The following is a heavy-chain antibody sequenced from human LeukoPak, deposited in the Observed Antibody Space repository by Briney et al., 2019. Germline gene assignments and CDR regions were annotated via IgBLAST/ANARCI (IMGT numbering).Heavy chain of an antibody. CDR2: ISGSGGST. D-gene: IGHD3-22*01. Sequence: PGGSLRLSCAASGFTFSSYAMSWVRQAPGKGLEWVSAISGSGGSTYYADSVKGRFTISRDNSKNTLYLQMNSLRAEDTAVYYCARDYYDSSGYSFDLSDYNCFDPWGQGTLVTVSS. CDR1: GFTFSSYA. V-gene: IGHV3-23*01. J-gene: IGHJ5*02. CDR3: ARDYYDSSGYSFDLSDYNCFDP.